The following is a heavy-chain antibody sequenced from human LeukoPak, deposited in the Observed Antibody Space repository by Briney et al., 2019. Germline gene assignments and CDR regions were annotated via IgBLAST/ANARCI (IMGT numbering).Heavy chain of an antibody. V-gene: IGHV1-2*02. J-gene: IGHJ5*02. CDR2: INPNSGGT. CDR3: ARFRSVYYDFWSGDNWFDP. D-gene: IGHD3-3*01. CDR1: GYTFTGYY. Sequence: ASVKVSCKASGYTFTGYYMHWVRQAPGQGLEWMGWINPNSGGTNYAQKFQGRVTMTRDTSISTAYMELSRLRSDDTAVYYCARFRSVYYDFWSGDNWFDPWGQGTLVTVSS.